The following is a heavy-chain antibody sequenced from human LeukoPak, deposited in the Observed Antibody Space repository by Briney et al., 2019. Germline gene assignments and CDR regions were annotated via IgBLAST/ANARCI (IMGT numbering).Heavy chain of an antibody. Sequence: SETLSLTCTVSGGSISSYYWSWIRQPAGKGLEWIGRIYTSGSTNYNPSLKSRVTMSVDTSKDQFSLKLSSVTAADTAVYYCASQDAAGYYFDYWGQGTLVTVPS. V-gene: IGHV4-4*07. CDR1: GGSISSYY. CDR2: IYTSGST. CDR3: ASQDAAGYYFDY. D-gene: IGHD6-25*01. J-gene: IGHJ4*02.